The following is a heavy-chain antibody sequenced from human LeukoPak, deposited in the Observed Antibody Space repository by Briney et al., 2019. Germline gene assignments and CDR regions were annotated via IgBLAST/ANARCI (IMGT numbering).Heavy chain of an antibody. J-gene: IGHJ4*02. CDR3: AGGKIVAAWDGRDY. Sequence: GGSLRLSCAASGFTVRSNYMNWVRQAPGKGLEWVSVIYSGGSTYYADSVKGRFTISRDNSKNTLYLQMNSLRAEDTAVYYCAGGKIVAAWDGRDYWGQGTLVTVSS. D-gene: IGHD1-26*01. CDR1: GFTVRSNY. CDR2: IYSGGST. V-gene: IGHV3-53*01.